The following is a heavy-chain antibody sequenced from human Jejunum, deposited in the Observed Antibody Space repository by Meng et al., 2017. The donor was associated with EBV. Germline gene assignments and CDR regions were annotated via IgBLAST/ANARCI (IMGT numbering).Heavy chain of an antibody. V-gene: IGHV4-4*02. J-gene: IGHJ4*02. D-gene: IGHD1-14*01. CDR1: NDFISSYEW. Sequence: AQLEESVPVLVKPSGTRSLTCAVSNDFISSYEWLSWVRQPPGKGLEWLGEINQVGSTYYNPSLKSRVTISIDTSKRQFSLRLNSMTAADTAVYYCARASSERLLDYWGQGTLVTVSS. CDR2: INQVGST. CDR3: ARASSERLLDY.